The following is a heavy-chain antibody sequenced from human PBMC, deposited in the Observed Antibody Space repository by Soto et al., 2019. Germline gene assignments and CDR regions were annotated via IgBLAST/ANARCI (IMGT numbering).Heavy chain of an antibody. V-gene: IGHV1-18*01. J-gene: IGHJ4*02. Sequence: ASVKVSCKASGYTFTSYGISWVRQAPGQGLEWMGIISPNNGNTSYAQKFQGRVTMTRDTSTSTVYMELSSLRSDDTAVYYCARGGSAGFSHFDYWGQGTLVTVSS. CDR2: ISPNNGNT. CDR3: ARGGSAGFSHFDY. D-gene: IGHD3-9*01. CDR1: GYTFTSYG.